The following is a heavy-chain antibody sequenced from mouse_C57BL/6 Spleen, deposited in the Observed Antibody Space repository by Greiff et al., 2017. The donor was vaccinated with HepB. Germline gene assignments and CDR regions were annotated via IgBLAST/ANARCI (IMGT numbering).Heavy chain of an antibody. D-gene: IGHD1-1*01. J-gene: IGHJ1*03. CDR1: GYTFTEYT. Sequence: VKLQESGAELVKPGASVKLSCKASGYTFTEYTIHWVKQRSGQGLEWIGWFYPGSGSIKYNEKFKDKATLTADKSSSTVYMELSRLTSEDSAVYFCARHGGRATTVVAHWYFDVWGTGTTVTVSS. CDR3: ARHGGRATTVVAHWYFDV. CDR2: FYPGSGSI. V-gene: IGHV1-62-2*01.